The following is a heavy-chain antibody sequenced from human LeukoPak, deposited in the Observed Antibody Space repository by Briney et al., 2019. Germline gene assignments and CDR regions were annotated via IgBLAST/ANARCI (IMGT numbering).Heavy chain of an antibody. CDR1: GYTFTSYD. Sequence: GASVKVSCKASGYTFTSYDINWVRQATGQGLEWMGWMNPNSGNTGYAQKFQGRVTITRNTSISTAYMELSSLRSEDTAVYYCARANYYDSSGYYSNWFDPWGQGPLVTVSS. CDR3: ARANYYDSSGYYSNWFDP. CDR2: MNPNSGNT. D-gene: IGHD3-22*01. J-gene: IGHJ5*02. V-gene: IGHV1-8*03.